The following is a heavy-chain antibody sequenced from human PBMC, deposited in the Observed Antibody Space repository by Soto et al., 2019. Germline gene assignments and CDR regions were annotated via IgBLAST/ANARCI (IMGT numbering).Heavy chain of an antibody. CDR1: GFTFSSYG. CDR2: IWYDGSNK. CDR3: ATEVVVISGQVFEY. Sequence: LRLSCAASGFTFSSYGMHWVRQAPGKGLEWVAVIWYDGSNKYYADSVKGRFTISRDNSKNTLYLQMNSLRAEDTAVYYCATEVVVISGQVFEYWGQGTLVTVSS. D-gene: IGHD3-22*01. J-gene: IGHJ4*02. V-gene: IGHV3-33*01.